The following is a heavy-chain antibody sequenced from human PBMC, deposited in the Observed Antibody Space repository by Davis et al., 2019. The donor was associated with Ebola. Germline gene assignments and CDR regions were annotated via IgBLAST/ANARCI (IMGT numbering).Heavy chain of an antibody. J-gene: IGHJ5*02. CDR3: AREAASGNWFDP. V-gene: IGHV3-74*01. D-gene: IGHD6-13*01. CDR2: MNSDGSST. Sequence: GESLKISCAASGFTFSSYWMHWVRQAPGKGLVWVSRMNSDGSSTSYADSVKGRFTISRDNAKSTLYLQMNSLKAEDTAMYYCAREAASGNWFDPWGQGTLVTVSS. CDR1: GFTFSSYW.